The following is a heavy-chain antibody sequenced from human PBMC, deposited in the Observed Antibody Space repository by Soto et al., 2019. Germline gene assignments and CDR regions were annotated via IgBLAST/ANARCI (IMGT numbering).Heavy chain of an antibody. V-gene: IGHV4-59*12. CDR2: IYYSGST. J-gene: IGHJ3*02. Sequence: SETLSLTCTVSGASISVYSWSWIRQPPGKGLEWIGYIYYSGSTNYNPSLKSRVAISVDTSKNQFSLNLSSVTAADTAVYYCARFRNCSSTSCYFGAFDIWGQGTMVTVSS. CDR1: GASISVYS. CDR3: ARFRNCSSTSCYFGAFDI. D-gene: IGHD2-2*01.